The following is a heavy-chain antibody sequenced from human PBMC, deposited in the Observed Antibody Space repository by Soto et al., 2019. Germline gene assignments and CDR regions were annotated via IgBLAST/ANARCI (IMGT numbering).Heavy chain of an antibody. J-gene: IGHJ5*02. Sequence: QVQLQESGPGLVKPSQTLSLTCTVSGGSISSGGYYWSWIRQHPGKGLEWFGYIYYSGSTYYTPSLKSRVTISVDTSKNQYSLKLSAVTAADTAVYYCARGGTTVVTFWFDPWGQGTLVTVSS. D-gene: IGHD4-17*01. CDR3: ARGGTTVVTFWFDP. CDR1: GGSISSGGYY. V-gene: IGHV4-31*03. CDR2: IYYSGST.